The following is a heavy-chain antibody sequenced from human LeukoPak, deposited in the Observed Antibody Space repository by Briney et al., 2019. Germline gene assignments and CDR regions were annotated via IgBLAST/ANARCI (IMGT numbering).Heavy chain of an antibody. CDR3: ARVAHAFDI. J-gene: IGHJ3*02. CDR2: IYYSGST. V-gene: IGHV4-30-4*01. Sequence: SETLSLTCTVSGGSISSYYWSWIRQPPGKGLEWIGYIYYSGSTYYTPSLKSRVTISVDTSKNQFSLKLSSVTAADTAVYYCARVAHAFDIWGQGTMVTVS. CDR1: GGSISSYY.